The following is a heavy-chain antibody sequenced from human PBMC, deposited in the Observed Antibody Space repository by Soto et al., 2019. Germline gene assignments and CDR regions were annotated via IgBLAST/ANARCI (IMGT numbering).Heavy chain of an antibody. CDR1: GGTFSSYA. J-gene: IGHJ4*02. V-gene: IGHV1-69*13. CDR2: IIPIFGTA. Sequence: GASVKVSCKSSGGTFSSYAISWVRQAPGQGLEWMGGIIPIFGTANYAQKFQGRVTITADESTSTAYMELSSLRSEDTAVYYCARGVPSRYDSSGYLVYWGQGTLVTVSS. D-gene: IGHD3-22*01. CDR3: ARGVPSRYDSSGYLVY.